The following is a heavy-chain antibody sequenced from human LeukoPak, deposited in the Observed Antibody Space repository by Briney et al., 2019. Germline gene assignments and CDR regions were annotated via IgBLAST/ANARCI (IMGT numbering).Heavy chain of an antibody. V-gene: IGHV3-23*01. CDR3: AKTTGGNAYDYLDY. J-gene: IGHJ4*02. D-gene: IGHD5-12*01. CDR1: GFTFSSYG. CDR2: TSGSGSSP. Sequence: GGSLRLSCAASGFTFSSYGMNWVPQAPGKGLEWVSATSGSGSSPNYSDSVKGRFTISRDNSKNTLYLQMNSLRADDTAVYYCAKTTGGNAYDYLDYWGQGTLVTVSS.